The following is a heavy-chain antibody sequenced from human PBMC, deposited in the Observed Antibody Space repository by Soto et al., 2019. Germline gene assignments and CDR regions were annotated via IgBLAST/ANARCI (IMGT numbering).Heavy chain of an antibody. CDR3: ATLSAINRNLYYYGMDV. CDR2: IIPIFGTA. CDR1: GGTFSSYA. D-gene: IGHD3-9*01. J-gene: IGHJ6*02. V-gene: IGHV1-69*13. Sequence: SVKVSCKASGGTFSSYAISWVRQAPGQGLGWMGGIIPIFGTANYAQKFQGRVTITADESTSTAYMELSSLRSEDTAVYYCATLSAINRNLYYYGMDVWGQGTTVTVSS.